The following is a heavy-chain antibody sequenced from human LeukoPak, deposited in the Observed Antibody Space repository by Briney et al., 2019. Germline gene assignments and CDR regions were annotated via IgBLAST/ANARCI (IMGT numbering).Heavy chain of an antibody. D-gene: IGHD3-22*01. CDR3: ARDSPTVVIPDY. CDR2: INPNSGGT. J-gene: IGHJ4*02. CDR1: GYTFTGYY. Sequence: ASVKVSCKASGYTFTGYYMHWVRQAPGQGLEWIGWINPNSGGTNYAQKFQGRVTMTRDTSISTAYMELSRLRSDDTAVYYCARDSPTVVIPDYWGQGTLVTVSS. V-gene: IGHV1-2*02.